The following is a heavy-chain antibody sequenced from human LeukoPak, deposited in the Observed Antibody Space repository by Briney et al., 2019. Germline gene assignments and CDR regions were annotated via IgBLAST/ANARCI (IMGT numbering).Heavy chain of an antibody. V-gene: IGHV1-18*01. CDR3: ARSVGGWFFYYFDY. Sequence: GASVKVSCKASGYTFTSYGISWVRQAPGQGLEWMEWIGAYNGNTNYAQKLQDRVTMTTDTSTSTAYMELRSLRSDDTAVYYCARSVGGWFFYYFDYWGQGTLVTVSS. D-gene: IGHD6-19*01. CDR2: IGAYNGNT. CDR1: GYTFTSYG. J-gene: IGHJ4*02.